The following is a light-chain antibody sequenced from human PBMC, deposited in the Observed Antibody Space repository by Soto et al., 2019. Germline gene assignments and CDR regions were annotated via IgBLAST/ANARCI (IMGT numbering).Light chain of an antibody. V-gene: IGKV3-20*01. CDR3: QQYGSSQT. Sequence: EIVLTQSPGTLSLSPGERGTLSRRASQSVSSSYLAWYQQKPGQAPRLLIYGASSRATGIPDRFSGSGSGTDFTLTISRLEPEDFAVYYCQQYGSSQTFGQGTKVDIK. CDR1: QSVSSSY. CDR2: GAS. J-gene: IGKJ1*01.